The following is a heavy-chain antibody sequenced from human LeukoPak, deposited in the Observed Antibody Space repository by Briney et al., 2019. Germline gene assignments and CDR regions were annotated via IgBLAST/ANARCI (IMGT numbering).Heavy chain of an antibody. CDR2: ISYDGGKK. V-gene: IGHV3-30*18. CDR1: GFTFSSYE. J-gene: IGHJ4*02. CDR3: AKEDAPLGGRSDY. D-gene: IGHD3-16*01. Sequence: GGSLRLSCAASGFTFSSYEMNWVRQAPGKGLEWVAIISYDGGKKDYADSVKGRFTISRDNSKNTLYLQMNSLRAEDTAVYYCAKEDAPLGGRSDYWGQGTLVTVSS.